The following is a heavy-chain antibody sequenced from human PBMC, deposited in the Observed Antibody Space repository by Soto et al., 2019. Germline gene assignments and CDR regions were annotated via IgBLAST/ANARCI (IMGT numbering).Heavy chain of an antibody. CDR1: GFTLSSYA. D-gene: IGHD6-19*01. CDR2: ISGSGGST. V-gene: IGHV3-23*01. CDR3: AKDTGAGSIAVATGGIAP. Sequence: GSLRLSCAASGFTLSSYAMSWVRQAPGKWLEWVSAISGSGGSTYYADSVKGRFTISRDNSKNTLYLQMNSLRAEDTAVYYCAKDTGAGSIAVATGGIAPSGQGTLVTVSS. J-gene: IGHJ5*02.